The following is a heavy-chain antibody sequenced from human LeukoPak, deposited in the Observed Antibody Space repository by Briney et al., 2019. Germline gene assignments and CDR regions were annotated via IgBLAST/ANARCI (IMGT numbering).Heavy chain of an antibody. J-gene: IGHJ3*02. Sequence: PGGSLRLSCAASGFTFTSYTMNWVRQAPGKGLEWVSSISSSSSYIYHADSVKGRFTISRDNAKNSLYLQMNSLRAEDTAVYYCATHVFVNIDAFDIWGQGTMVTVSS. CDR3: ATHVFVNIDAFDI. V-gene: IGHV3-21*01. D-gene: IGHD3-10*01. CDR1: GFTFTSYT. CDR2: ISSSSSYI.